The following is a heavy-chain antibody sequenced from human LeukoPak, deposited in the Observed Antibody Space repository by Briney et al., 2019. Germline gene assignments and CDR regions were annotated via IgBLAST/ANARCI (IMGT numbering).Heavy chain of an antibody. J-gene: IGHJ5*02. Sequence: SQTLSLTCAISGDSVSNNSAAWNWIRQSPSRGLEWLGRTYYRSKWYNDYAVSVKSRITINPDTSKNQFSLQLNSVTPEDTAVYYCARTGIAARPTVWFDPWGQGTLVTVSS. CDR1: GDSVSNNSAA. V-gene: IGHV6-1*01. CDR3: ARTGIAARPTVWFDP. D-gene: IGHD6-6*01. CDR2: TYYRSKWYN.